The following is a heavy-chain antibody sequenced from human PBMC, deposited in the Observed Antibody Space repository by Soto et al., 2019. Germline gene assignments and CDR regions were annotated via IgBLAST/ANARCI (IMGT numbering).Heavy chain of an antibody. V-gene: IGHV3-7*03. CDR2: INEDGSQK. J-gene: IGHJ5*02. Sequence: GGSLRLSCAASGFTFSGYWMSWVRQAPGKGLEWVANINEDGSQKNYVDSVGGRFTISRDNAQNSLFLQMNSLRPEDTAVFYCAKGGWLDDWGQGTMVTVYS. CDR3: AKGGWLDD. CDR1: GFTFSGYW.